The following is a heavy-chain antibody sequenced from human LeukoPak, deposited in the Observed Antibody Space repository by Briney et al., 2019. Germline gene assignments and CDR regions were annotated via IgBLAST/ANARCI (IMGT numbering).Heavy chain of an antibody. J-gene: IGHJ4*02. V-gene: IGHV1-46*01. D-gene: IGHD3-10*01. CDR1: GYTFTSYY. CDR3: ASVDEVDSGSYTAFDY. Sequence: ASVKVSCKASGYTFTSYYMHWVRQAPGQGLEWMGIINPSGGSTSYAQKFQGRVTMTRDTSTSTVYMELSSLRSEDTAVYYCASVDEVDSGSYTAFDYWGQGTLVTVSS. CDR2: INPSGGST.